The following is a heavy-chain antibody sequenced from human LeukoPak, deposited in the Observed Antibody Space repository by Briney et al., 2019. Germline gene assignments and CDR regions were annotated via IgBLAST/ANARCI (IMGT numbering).Heavy chain of an antibody. Sequence: PSETLSLTCTVSGGSISSSSYYWGWIRQPPGKGLEWIGSIYYSGSTYYNPSLKSRVTISVDTSKNQFSLKLNSVTAADTAVYYCARASPYSSGWYAWFDPWGQGTLVTVSS. CDR2: IYYSGST. V-gene: IGHV4-39*01. D-gene: IGHD6-19*01. J-gene: IGHJ5*02. CDR3: ARASPYSSGWYAWFDP. CDR1: GGSISSSSYY.